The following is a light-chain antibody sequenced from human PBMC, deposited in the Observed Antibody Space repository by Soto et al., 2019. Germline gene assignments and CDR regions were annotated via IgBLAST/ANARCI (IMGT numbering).Light chain of an antibody. Sequence: QSALAQPASLSGSPGQSITISCTGTSSDIGAYDYASWFQQHPGKAPKLMISEVNNRPSGVSNRFSGSKSGNTAYLTISGLQVEDEAEYYCTSYSSTDTFYVFGTGTKVTVL. J-gene: IGLJ1*01. CDR3: TSYSSTDTFYV. CDR1: SSDIGAYDY. CDR2: EVN. V-gene: IGLV2-14*01.